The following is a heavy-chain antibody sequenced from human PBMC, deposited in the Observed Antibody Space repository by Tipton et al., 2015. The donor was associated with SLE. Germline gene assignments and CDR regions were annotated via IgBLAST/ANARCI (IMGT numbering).Heavy chain of an antibody. J-gene: IGHJ3*02. CDR1: GGSFSGYY. Sequence: TLSLTCAVYGGSFSGYYWSWIRQSPGKGLEWIGEINHSGSTNYSPSLKSRVTISLDTSRHQFFLKLSSATAADTAVYYCARGSGYTSVFGAFDIWGQGTMVSVSS. V-gene: IGHV4-34*01. CDR2: INHSGST. D-gene: IGHD5-18*01. CDR3: ARGSGYTSVFGAFDI.